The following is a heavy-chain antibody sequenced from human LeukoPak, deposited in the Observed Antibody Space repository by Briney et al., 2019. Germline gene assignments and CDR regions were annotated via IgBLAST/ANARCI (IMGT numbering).Heavy chain of an antibody. Sequence: PGGSLRLSCAGSGFTVSANYMSWVRQAPGKGLEWVSIIYSGDSTNYADSVKGRFTISRDNSENTLYLQINSLRVEDTAVYYCAGDLLLSFGEGTPEPTPSGYWGQGTLVPVSS. V-gene: IGHV3-66*01. CDR3: AGDLLLSFGEGTPEPTPSGY. D-gene: IGHD3-10*01. CDR1: GFTVSANY. J-gene: IGHJ4*02. CDR2: IYSGDST.